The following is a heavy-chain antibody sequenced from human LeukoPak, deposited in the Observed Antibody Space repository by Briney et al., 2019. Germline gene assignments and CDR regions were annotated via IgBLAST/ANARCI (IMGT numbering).Heavy chain of an antibody. D-gene: IGHD3-22*01. CDR1: GGSISSSSYY. J-gene: IGHJ5*02. CDR2: LSHSGSS. Sequence: PSETLSLTCTVSGGSISSSSYYWGWIRQPPGKGLEWIGTLSHSGSSYYNPSLNSRVTMSVDTSKNQFSLKLSSVTAADTAMYYCARDYIGSDSSGYYLGWFDPWGQGTLVTVSS. CDR3: ARDYIGSDSSGYYLGWFDP. V-gene: IGHV4-39*07.